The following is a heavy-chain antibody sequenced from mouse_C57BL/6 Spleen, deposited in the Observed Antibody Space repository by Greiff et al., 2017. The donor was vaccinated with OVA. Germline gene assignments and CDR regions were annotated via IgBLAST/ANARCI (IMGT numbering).Heavy chain of an antibody. J-gene: IGHJ4*01. CDR3: ARSLLYSNYVMDY. V-gene: IGHV3-6*01. Sequence: EVKLEESGPGLVKPSQSLSLTCSVTGYSITSGYYWNWIRQFPGNKLEWMGYISYDGSNNYNPSLKNRISITRDTSKNQFFLKLNSVTTEDTATYYCARSLLYSNYVMDYWGQGTSVTVSS. CDR1: GYSITSGYY. D-gene: IGHD2-5*01. CDR2: ISYDGSN.